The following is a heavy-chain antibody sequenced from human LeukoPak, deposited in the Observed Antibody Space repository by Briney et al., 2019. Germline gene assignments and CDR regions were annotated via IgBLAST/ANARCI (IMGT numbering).Heavy chain of an antibody. D-gene: IGHD2-2*03. CDR3: ARDPISGYCSSTSCLGSPYMDV. CDR1: GFTFSSYA. Sequence: GGSLRLSCAASGFTFSSYAMHWVRQALGKGLEWVAVISYDGSNKYYADSVKGRFTISRDNSKNTLYLQMNSLRAEDTAVYYCARDPISGYCSSTSCLGSPYMDVWGKGTTVTVSS. CDR2: ISYDGSNK. V-gene: IGHV3-30-3*01. J-gene: IGHJ6*03.